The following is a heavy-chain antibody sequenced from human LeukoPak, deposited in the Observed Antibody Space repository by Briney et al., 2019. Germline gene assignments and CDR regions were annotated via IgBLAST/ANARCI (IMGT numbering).Heavy chain of an antibody. J-gene: IGHJ4*02. D-gene: IGHD5-12*01. CDR1: HYSISSPYF. CDR3: ARVYSGSTWYYSDY. CDR2: IYHTGRT. Sequence: SGTLSLTCAVSHYSISSPYFWGWIRQPPGKGLEWIGSIYHTGRTNYNPSINSRVTMSLDTSKNQFSLNLNSVTAADTAVYHCARVYSGSTWYYSDYWGQGILVTVSS. V-gene: IGHV4-38-2*01.